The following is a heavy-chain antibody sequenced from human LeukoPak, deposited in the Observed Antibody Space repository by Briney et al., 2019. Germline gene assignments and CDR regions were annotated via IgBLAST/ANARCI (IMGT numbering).Heavy chain of an antibody. CDR3: ARTYYDFWSGYPSNWFDP. Sequence: SETLSLTCTVSGGSISSYYWSWIRQPPGKGLEWIGYIYYSGSTNYNPSLKSRVTISVDTSKNQFSPKLSSVTAADTAVYYCARTYYDFWSGYPSNWFDPWGQGTLVTVSS. CDR2: IYYSGST. D-gene: IGHD3-3*01. CDR1: GGSISSYY. V-gene: IGHV4-59*01. J-gene: IGHJ5*02.